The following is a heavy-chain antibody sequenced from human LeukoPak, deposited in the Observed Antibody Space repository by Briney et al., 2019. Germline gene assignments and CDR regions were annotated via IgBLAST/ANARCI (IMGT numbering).Heavy chain of an antibody. CDR2: IYYSGST. D-gene: IGHD6-13*01. CDR1: GGSISSYY. CDR3: ARAPSIAAAGTAWGAFDI. J-gene: IGHJ3*02. Sequence: PSETLSLTCTVSGGSISSYYWSWIRQPPGKGLEWIGYIYYSGSTNYNPSLKSRATISVDTSKNQFSLKLSSVTAADTAVYYCARAPSIAAAGTAWGAFDIWGQGTMVTVSS. V-gene: IGHV4-59*01.